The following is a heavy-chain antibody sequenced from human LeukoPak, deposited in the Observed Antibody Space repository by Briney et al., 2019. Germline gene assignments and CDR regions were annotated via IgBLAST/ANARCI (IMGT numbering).Heavy chain of an antibody. CDR3: ATDLSYYYGSGIDY. CDR1: GFTFDDYG. V-gene: IGHV3-20*04. Sequence: PGGSLRLSCAASGFTFDDYGMSWVRQAPGKGLEWVSGINWNGGSTGYADSVKGRFTISRDNAKNSLYLQMNSLRAEDTALYYCATDLSYYYGSGIDYWGQGTLVTVSS. CDR2: INWNGGST. J-gene: IGHJ4*02. D-gene: IGHD3-10*01.